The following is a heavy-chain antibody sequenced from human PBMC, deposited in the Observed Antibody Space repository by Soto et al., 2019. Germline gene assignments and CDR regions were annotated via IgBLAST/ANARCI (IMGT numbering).Heavy chain of an antibody. Sequence: SVKVSCKESGGTFSSYAIAWVRQAPGQGLEWMGGIIPIFGIPNYAQKFQGRVAIAADESTNTAYMELSSLRSDDTAVYYCAKAAQTRFNWNDLGNWFDPWGQGTLVTVSS. D-gene: IGHD1-1*01. CDR3: AKAAQTRFNWNDLGNWFDP. CDR2: IIPIFGIP. CDR1: GGTFSSYA. J-gene: IGHJ5*02. V-gene: IGHV1-69*13.